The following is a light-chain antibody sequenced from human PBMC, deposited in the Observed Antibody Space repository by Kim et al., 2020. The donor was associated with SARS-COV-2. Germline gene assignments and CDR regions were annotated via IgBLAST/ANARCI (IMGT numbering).Light chain of an antibody. CDR2: VAS. CDR1: QDISNY. Sequence: SASGGDRVTITCRASQDISNYVVWYQQKPGKVPKVLIYVASALHSGVPSRFSGGGFGTDFTLTISSLQPEDVATYYCQKYNAAPWTFGQGTKVEIK. CDR3: QKYNAAPWT. J-gene: IGKJ1*01. V-gene: IGKV1-27*01.